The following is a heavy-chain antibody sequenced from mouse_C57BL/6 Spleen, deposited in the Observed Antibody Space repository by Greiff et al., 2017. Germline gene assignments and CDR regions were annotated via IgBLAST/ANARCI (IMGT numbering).Heavy chain of an antibody. D-gene: IGHD1-1*01. Sequence: EVMLVESGGGLVKPGGSLTLSCAASGFTFSDYGMHWVRQAPEKGLEWVAYISSGSSTIYYADTVKGRFTISRDNAKNTLFLQMTSLRSEDTAMYYCARRTVVATTDAMDYWGQGTSVTVSS. CDR1: GFTFSDYG. CDR2: ISSGSSTI. CDR3: ARRTVVATTDAMDY. V-gene: IGHV5-17*01. J-gene: IGHJ4*01.